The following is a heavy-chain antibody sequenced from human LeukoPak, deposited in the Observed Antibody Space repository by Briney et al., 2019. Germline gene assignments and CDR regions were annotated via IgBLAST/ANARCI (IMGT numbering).Heavy chain of an antibody. CDR1: GYTFTSYG. CDR3: ARSPPALAAAGNFDY. Sequence: ASVKVSCKASGYTFTSYGISWVRQAPGQGLEWMGWISAYNGNTNYAQKLQGRVTMTTDTSTGTAYMELRSLRSDDTAVYYCARSPPALAAAGNFDYWGQGTLVTVSS. V-gene: IGHV1-18*01. CDR2: ISAYNGNT. J-gene: IGHJ4*02. D-gene: IGHD6-13*01.